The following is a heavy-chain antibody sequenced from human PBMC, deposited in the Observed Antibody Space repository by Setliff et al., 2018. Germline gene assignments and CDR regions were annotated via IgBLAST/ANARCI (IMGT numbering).Heavy chain of an antibody. V-gene: IGHV4-61*02. CDR2: IYTSGNT. Sequence: SETLSLTCTVSGGSISRGSYDWSWIRQPAGKGLEWIGRIYTSGNTNYNPSLMSRVTISLHTSKNQFSLKLSSVTAADTAVYYCARGFTSGLNDAFDIWGQGTMVTVSS. CDR1: GGSISRGSYD. J-gene: IGHJ3*02. D-gene: IGHD1-26*01. CDR3: ARGFTSGLNDAFDI.